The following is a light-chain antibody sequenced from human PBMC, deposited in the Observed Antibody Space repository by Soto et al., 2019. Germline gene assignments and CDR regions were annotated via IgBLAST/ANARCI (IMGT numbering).Light chain of an antibody. J-gene: IGKJ5*01. CDR1: QSISSNS. V-gene: IGKV3-20*01. Sequence: EMVLTHSPGTLSLCPWEIATLSCRASQSISSNSLAWYQQKPDQAPRLFIYGASSRATGIPDRFIGSGSGTHFTLTISRLEPEDFALYYCQQYGRSPRISFGQGTRLEIK. CDR2: GAS. CDR3: QQYGRSPRIS.